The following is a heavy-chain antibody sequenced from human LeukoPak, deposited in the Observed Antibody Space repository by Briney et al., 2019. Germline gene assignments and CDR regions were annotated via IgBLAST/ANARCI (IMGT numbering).Heavy chain of an antibody. J-gene: IGHJ4*02. CDR2: ISFSGDNT. Sequence: GGSLRLSYAASGFTFRDSAMSWVRQAPGKGLEWVSLISFSGDNTYYTDSVKGRFTISRDNSKDTLYLQMNSLRAEDTAIYYCARTVFGRYFDYWGQGTLVTVSS. V-gene: IGHV3-23*01. CDR3: ARTVFGRYFDY. CDR1: GFTFRDSA. D-gene: IGHD3-10*01.